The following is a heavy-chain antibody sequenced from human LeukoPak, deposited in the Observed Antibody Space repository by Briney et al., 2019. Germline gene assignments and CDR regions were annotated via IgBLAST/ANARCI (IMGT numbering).Heavy chain of an antibody. D-gene: IGHD2-21*01. V-gene: IGHV3-23*01. CDR2: ISGSGGST. Sequence: GGSLRLSCAASGFTFSSYAMSWVRQAPGKGLEWVSAISGSGGSTYYADSVKGRFTISRDNSKNTLYLQMNSLRAEDTAVYYCAKGPTVALYSYYFDYWGQGTLVSVSS. CDR1: GFTFSSYA. CDR3: AKGPTVALYSYYFDY. J-gene: IGHJ4*02.